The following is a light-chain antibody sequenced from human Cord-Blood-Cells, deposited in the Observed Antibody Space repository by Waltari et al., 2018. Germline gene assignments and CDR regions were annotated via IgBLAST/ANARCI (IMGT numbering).Light chain of an antibody. V-gene: IGKV1-27*01. CDR3: QKYNSAPWT. CDR2: AAS. Sequence: DIQMTKSPSALSASVGDRVTIICRASQGISNYLPWYQQKPGKVPKLLIYAASTLQSGVPSRFSGSGSGTDFTLTISSLQPEDVATYYCQKYNSAPWTFGQGTKVEIK. CDR1: QGISNY. J-gene: IGKJ1*01.